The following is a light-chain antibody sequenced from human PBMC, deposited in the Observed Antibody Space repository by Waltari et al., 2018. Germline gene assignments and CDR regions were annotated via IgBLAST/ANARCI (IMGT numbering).Light chain of an antibody. J-gene: IGKJ2*01. CDR1: QSVGTW. CDR2: MAS. Sequence: DIQLPQSPSTLSASVGDRVTLSCRASQSVGTWLAWYQQKPGKAPKLLIYMASSLDSGVPSRFSGSGSGTDFTLTISSLQPDDFATYSCQQYSSFSTFGQGTKV. V-gene: IGKV1-5*03. CDR3: QQYSSFST.